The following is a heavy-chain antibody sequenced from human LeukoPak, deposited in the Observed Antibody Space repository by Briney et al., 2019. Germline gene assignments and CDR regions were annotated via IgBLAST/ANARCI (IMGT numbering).Heavy chain of an antibody. Sequence: SETLSLTCAVYGGSFSGYYWSWIRQPPGKGLEWIGEINHSGSTNYNPSLKSRVTISVDTSKNQFSLKLSSVTAADTAVYYCARSYIAAAGTRSNWFDPWGQGTLVTVSS. V-gene: IGHV4-34*01. CDR2: INHSGST. D-gene: IGHD6-13*01. CDR3: ARSYIAAAGTRSNWFDP. CDR1: GGSFSGYY. J-gene: IGHJ5*02.